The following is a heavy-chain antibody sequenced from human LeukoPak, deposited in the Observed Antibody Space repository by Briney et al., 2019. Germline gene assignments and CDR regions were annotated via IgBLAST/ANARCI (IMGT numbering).Heavy chain of an antibody. D-gene: IGHD3-22*01. CDR1: GYSFTSYW. V-gene: IGHV5-51*01. CDR3: ARSEAGSSGYYNHYYYMDV. CDR2: IYPGDSDT. Sequence: GESLKISCKGSGYSFTSYWIGWVRQMPGKGLELMGIIYPGDSDTRYSPSFQGQVTISADKSISTAYLQWSSLKASDTAMYYCARSEAGSSGYYNHYYYMDVWGKGTTVTVSS. J-gene: IGHJ6*03.